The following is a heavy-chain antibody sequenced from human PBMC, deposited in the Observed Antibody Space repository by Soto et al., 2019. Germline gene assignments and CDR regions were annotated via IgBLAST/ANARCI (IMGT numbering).Heavy chain of an antibody. D-gene: IGHD6-13*01. J-gene: IGHJ6*02. CDR1: GVSFSGYY. V-gene: IGHV4-34*01. Sequence: SETLSLTCAVNGVSFSGYYWILIRQPPGKGLEWIGEINHSGSTNYNPSLKSRVTISVDTSKNQFSLKLSSVTAADTAVYYCARGRLAAAGRFRYGMDVWGQGTTVTVSS. CDR3: ARGRLAAAGRFRYGMDV. CDR2: INHSGST.